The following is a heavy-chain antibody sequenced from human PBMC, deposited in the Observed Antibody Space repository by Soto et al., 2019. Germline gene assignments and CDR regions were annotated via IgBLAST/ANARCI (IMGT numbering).Heavy chain of an antibody. V-gene: IGHV4-38-2*01. CDR3: ATGRGVRGVIITTYYYYGLDV. CDR2: FYHSGST. CDR1: GFSISSGYY. J-gene: IGHJ6*02. Sequence: SETLSLTCAVSGFSISSGYYWGWIRKPPGKGLEWIGNFYHSGSTYYSPSLKSRVTISVDTSKNQFSLKLSSVSAADTAVYYCATGRGVRGVIITTYYYYGLDVWGQGTTVTVSS. D-gene: IGHD3-10*01.